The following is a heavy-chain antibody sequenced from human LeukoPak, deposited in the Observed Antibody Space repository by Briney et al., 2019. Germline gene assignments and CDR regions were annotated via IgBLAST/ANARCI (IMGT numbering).Heavy chain of an antibody. V-gene: IGHV4-59*01. CDR2: IYYSGGT. CDR3: AKLHIVATTYAFDI. CDR1: GGSFSGYY. Sequence: PSETLSLTCAVYGGSFSGYYWSWIRQPPGKGLEWIGYIYYSGGTNYNPSLKSRVTISVDTSKNQFSLKLSSVTAADTAVYYCAKLHIVATTYAFDIWGQGTMVTVSS. J-gene: IGHJ3*02. D-gene: IGHD5-12*01.